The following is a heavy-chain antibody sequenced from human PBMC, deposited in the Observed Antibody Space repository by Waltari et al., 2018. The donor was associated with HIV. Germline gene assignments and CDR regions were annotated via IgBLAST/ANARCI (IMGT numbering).Heavy chain of an antibody. CDR2: IYYSGRT. Sequence: QLQLQESGPGLVKPSETLSLTCTVSGDSISNSNYFWGWIRQPPGKGLEWIGRIYYSGRTYYTPSRKSRVTISVDTSKNQFSLKVNSVTAADTAVYYCARHALRVGAAYWSFDLWGRGTLVTVSS. CDR3: ARHALRVGAAYWSFDL. J-gene: IGHJ2*01. CDR1: GDSISNSNYF. D-gene: IGHD1-26*01. V-gene: IGHV4-39*01.